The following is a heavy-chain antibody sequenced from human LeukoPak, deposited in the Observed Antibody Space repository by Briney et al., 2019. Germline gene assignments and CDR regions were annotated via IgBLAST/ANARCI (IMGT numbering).Heavy chain of an antibody. V-gene: IGHV3-20*03. CDR1: GLIFGEHA. Sequence: PVGPPRLSYAVSGLIFGEHAINWLRNTAGALLGRSANINWNGGSTGDGDSVKGRFTISRDNTKSSVFLQMHSVRGDDTALYYCARDMLLEDGFEIWGQGTMVIVS. CDR2: INWNGGST. CDR3: ARDMLLEDGFEI. D-gene: IGHD3-10*02. J-gene: IGHJ3*02.